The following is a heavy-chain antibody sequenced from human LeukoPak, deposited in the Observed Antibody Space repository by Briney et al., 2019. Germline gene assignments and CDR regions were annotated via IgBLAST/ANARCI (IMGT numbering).Heavy chain of an antibody. Sequence: GGSLRLSCAASGFTFSSYAIHWVRQAPGKGLEWVVVISYDGSNKYYADSVKGRFTISRDNSKNTLYLQMNSLRAEDTAVYYCARGAYSSSAFDYWGQGTLVTVSS. J-gene: IGHJ4*02. CDR2: ISYDGSNK. CDR3: ARGAYSSSAFDY. CDR1: GFTFSSYA. V-gene: IGHV3-30-3*01. D-gene: IGHD6-6*01.